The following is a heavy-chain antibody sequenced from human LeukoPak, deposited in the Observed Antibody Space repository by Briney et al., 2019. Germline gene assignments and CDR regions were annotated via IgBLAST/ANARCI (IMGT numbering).Heavy chain of an antibody. V-gene: IGHV3-30-3*01. CDR1: GFTFSSYA. D-gene: IGHD3-22*01. J-gene: IGHJ1*01. CDR3: ATYDSGAYYGYFQH. CDR2: LLYDGNNK. Sequence: GGSLRLSCAASGFTFSSYATHWVRQAPGKGLEWVAVLLYDGNNKYYADSVKGRFTISRDNSKNTLYLQMNSLRAEDTAVYYCATYDSGAYYGYFQHWGQGTLVTVSS.